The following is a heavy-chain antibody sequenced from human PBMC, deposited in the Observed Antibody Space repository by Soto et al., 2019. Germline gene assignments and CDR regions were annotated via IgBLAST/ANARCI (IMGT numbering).Heavy chain of an antibody. D-gene: IGHD1-26*01. Sequence: SLRLSCAASGFTFSSYAMHWVRQAPGKGLEWVAVISYDGSNKYYADSVKGRFTISRDNSKNTLYLQMNSLRAEDTAVYYCARDRAGAQDYYYYGMDVWGQGTTVTVSS. V-gene: IGHV3-30-3*01. CDR3: ARDRAGAQDYYYYGMDV. CDR1: GFTFSSYA. J-gene: IGHJ6*02. CDR2: ISYDGSNK.